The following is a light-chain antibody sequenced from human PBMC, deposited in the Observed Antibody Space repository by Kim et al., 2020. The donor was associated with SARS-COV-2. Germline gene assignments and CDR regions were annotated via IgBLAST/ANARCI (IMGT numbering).Light chain of an antibody. CDR1: QSVLYSSNNKNY. CDR2: WAS. J-gene: IGKJ2*01. Sequence: DIVMTQSPDSLAVSLGERATINCKSSQSVLYSSNNKNYLAWYQQKPGQPPKLLIYWASTRESGVPDRFSGSGSGTDFTLTISSLQAEDAAVYYCQQYYSTPYTFGQGTKLEI. CDR3: QQYYSTPYT. V-gene: IGKV4-1*01.